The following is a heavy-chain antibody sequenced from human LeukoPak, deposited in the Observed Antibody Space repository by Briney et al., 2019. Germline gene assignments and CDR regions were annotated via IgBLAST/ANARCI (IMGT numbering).Heavy chain of an antibody. CDR2: IYHSGST. D-gene: IGHD2-15*01. V-gene: IGHV4-30-2*01. CDR1: GGSISSGGYA. CDR3: AREGRYCSGGSCPGAFDY. J-gene: IGHJ4*02. Sequence: SETLSLTCAVSGGSISSGGYAWSWIRQPPGKGLEWIGYIYHSGSTYYNPSLKSRVTISVGRSKNQFSLKLSSVTAADTAVYYCAREGRYCSGGSCPGAFDYWGQGTLVTVSS.